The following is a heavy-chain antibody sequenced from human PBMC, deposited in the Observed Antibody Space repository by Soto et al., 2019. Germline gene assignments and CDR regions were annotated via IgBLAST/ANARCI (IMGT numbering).Heavy chain of an antibody. J-gene: IGHJ3*02. CDR1: GYTFTGYY. V-gene: IGHV1-2*04. CDR2: INPNSGGT. Sequence: ASVKVSCKASGYTFTGYYMHWVRQAPGQGLEWMGWINPNSGGTNYAQKFQGWVTMTRDTSISTAYMELSRLRSDDTAVYYCARGVNFVLAPAARGYRPPADIWGKGTMVTVPS. CDR3: ARGVNFVLAPAARGYRPPADI. D-gene: IGHD2-2*01.